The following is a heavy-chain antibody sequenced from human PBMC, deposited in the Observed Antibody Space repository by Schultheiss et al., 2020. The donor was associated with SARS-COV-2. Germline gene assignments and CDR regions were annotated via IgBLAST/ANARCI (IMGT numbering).Heavy chain of an antibody. CDR1: GGSINSGGYY. V-gene: IGHV4-30-4*01. Sequence: SETLSLTCTVSGGSINSGGYYCSWIRQPPGKGLEWVGYTYHSGDTHYNPSLKSRATISVDKAKNRFSLQLSSVTAADTAVYYCARYYYDGTGDNWFDPWGQGIQVTVSS. CDR3: ARYYYDGTGDNWFDP. D-gene: IGHD3-10*01. J-gene: IGHJ5*02. CDR2: TYHSGDT.